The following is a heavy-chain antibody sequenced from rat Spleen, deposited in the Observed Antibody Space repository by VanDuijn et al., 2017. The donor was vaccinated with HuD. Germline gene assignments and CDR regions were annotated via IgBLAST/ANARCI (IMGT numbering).Heavy chain of an antibody. V-gene: IGHV5-20*01. Sequence: EVQLVESGGGLVQPGRSMKLSCAASGFTFSNYGMAWVRQAPKKGLEWVAFISFDGDSISYRDPVKGRFTISRDNAKSTLYLQMDSLRSEDTATYYCSTGHYWGQGVMVTVSS. CDR2: ISFDGDSI. CDR1: GFTFSNYG. J-gene: IGHJ2*01. CDR3: STGHY.